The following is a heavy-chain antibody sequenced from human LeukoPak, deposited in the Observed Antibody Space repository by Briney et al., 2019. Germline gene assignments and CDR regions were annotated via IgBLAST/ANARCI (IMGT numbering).Heavy chain of an antibody. CDR1: GGTFSTYA. V-gene: IGHV1-69*04. CDR3: AKIGTPD. D-gene: IGHD1-14*01. J-gene: IGHJ4*02. CDR2: IIPILNIT. Sequence: ASVKVSCTVSGGTFSTYAISWVRQAPGQGLEWMGRIIPILNITNYAQKFQDRVTFTADKSTNTAYMAVDNVTSDDTAVYYCAKIGTPDWGQGTLVTVSS.